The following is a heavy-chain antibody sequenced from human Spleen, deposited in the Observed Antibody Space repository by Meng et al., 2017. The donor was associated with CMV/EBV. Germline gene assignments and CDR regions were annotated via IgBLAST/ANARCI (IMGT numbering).Heavy chain of an antibody. CDR2: IWYDGSNK. CDR1: RFTFSGYA. J-gene: IGHJ4*02. CDR3: AKAPDY. V-gene: IGHV3-33*06. Sequence: RSLRLSCAASRFTFSGYAMHWVRQAPGKGLEWVAVIWYDGSNKYYADSVKGRFTISRDNSKNTLYLQMNSLRAEDTAVYYCAKAPDYWGQGTLVTVSS.